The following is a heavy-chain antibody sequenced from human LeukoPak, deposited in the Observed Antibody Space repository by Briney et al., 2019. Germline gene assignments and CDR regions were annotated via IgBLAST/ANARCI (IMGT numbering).Heavy chain of an antibody. D-gene: IGHD2-15*01. V-gene: IGHV1-69*04. CDR2: IIPILGIA. CDR1: GGTFSIYA. CDR3: ARDVVVVAAGPFDP. Sequence: ASVKVSCKASGGTFSIYAISWVRQAPGQGGEWMGRIIPILGIANYAQKFQGRVTITADKSTSTAYMELSSLRSEDTAVYYCARDVVVVAAGPFDPWGQGTLVTVSS. J-gene: IGHJ5*02.